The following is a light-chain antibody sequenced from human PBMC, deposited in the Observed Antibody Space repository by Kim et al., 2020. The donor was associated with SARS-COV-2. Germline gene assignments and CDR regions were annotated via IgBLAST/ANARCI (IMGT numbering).Light chain of an antibody. CDR2: WAS. Sequence: DIVMTQSPDSLAVSLGERATISCKSSQTISYNNKDCLTWYQQKPGQPPKLLIYWASTRESGVPDRFSGGGSGTDFTLTISSPQAEDVAIYYCHQHYSIPPSFGQGTKLEIK. CDR1: QTISYNNKDC. CDR3: HQHYSIPPS. J-gene: IGKJ2*03. V-gene: IGKV4-1*01.